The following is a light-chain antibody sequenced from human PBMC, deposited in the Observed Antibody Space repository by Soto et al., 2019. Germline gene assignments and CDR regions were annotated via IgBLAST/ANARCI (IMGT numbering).Light chain of an antibody. V-gene: IGKV3-20*01. CDR1: QSVSSSY. J-gene: IGKJ2*01. Sequence: EIVWTQSPGTLSLSPGERATLSCRASQSVSSSYLAWYQQKPGQAPRLLIYRASSRATGIPDRFSGSGSGTDFTLTISRLEPEDFAVYYCQQYGSSPRTFGQGTKLEIK. CDR2: RAS. CDR3: QQYGSSPRT.